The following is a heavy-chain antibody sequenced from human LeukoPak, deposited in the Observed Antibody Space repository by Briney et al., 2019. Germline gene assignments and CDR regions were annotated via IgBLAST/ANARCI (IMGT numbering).Heavy chain of an antibody. J-gene: IGHJ4*02. Sequence: ASVKLSCKASGYMFNLYGISWVRQAPGQGLEWMAWTSVNNGDTKYGQKFQGRVTVTTDTSTSTVYLELRSLRPDDTAVYYCVRDQYLNVMTGFDEWGQGTLVTVSS. V-gene: IGHV1-18*01. D-gene: IGHD3-9*01. CDR3: VRDQYLNVMTGFDE. CDR2: TSVNNGDT. CDR1: GYMFNLYG.